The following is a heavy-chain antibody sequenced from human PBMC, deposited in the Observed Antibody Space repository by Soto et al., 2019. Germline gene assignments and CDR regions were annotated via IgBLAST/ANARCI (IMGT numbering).Heavy chain of an antibody. J-gene: IGHJ1*01. V-gene: IGHV2-70*12. CDR2: IDWDDNK. Sequence: ESGPTLVNHTQTLTLTCPFSGFSLSTSGMCVSWIRQPPGKALEWLARIDWDDNKYYNTSLETRLTISKDTSKNQVVFTMTNMEPVDTPTFSCAHLTYYYDSSGYPPPAKSSQHWGQGPRVPVSP. D-gene: IGHD3-22*01. CDR1: GFSLSTSGMC. CDR3: AHLTYYYDSSGYPPPAKSSQH.